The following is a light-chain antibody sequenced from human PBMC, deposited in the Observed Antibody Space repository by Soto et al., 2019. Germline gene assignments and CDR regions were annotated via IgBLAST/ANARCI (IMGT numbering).Light chain of an antibody. CDR1: SSDVGGYNY. CDR3: NSYAGSDNWV. Sequence: QSVLTQPASVSGSPGQSITISCTGTSSDVGGYNYVSWYQQHPGKAPKLMIYEVSKRPSGVPDRFSGSKSGNMASLTVSGLQAEDEADYYCNSYAGSDNWVFGGGTQLTVL. J-gene: IGLJ3*02. CDR2: EVS. V-gene: IGLV2-8*01.